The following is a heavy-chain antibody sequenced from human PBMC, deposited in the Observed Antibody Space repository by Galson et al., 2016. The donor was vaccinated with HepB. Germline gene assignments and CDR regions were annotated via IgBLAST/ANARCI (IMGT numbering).Heavy chain of an antibody. CDR1: GDSFTKYG. V-gene: IGHV1-69*06. Sequence: SVKVSCKASGDSFTKYGFSWVRQAPGQGLEWMGGIIPAGQGLEWKGGITPAFGAANYAQKFRGSVTISADKFATTAYMELSSLTSEDTAVYYCARSRYSYGNAGLRYYGMDVWGQGTLVTVSS. J-gene: IGHJ6*02. CDR3: ARSRYSYGNAGLRYYGMDV. CDR2: ITPAFGAA. D-gene: IGHD5-18*01.